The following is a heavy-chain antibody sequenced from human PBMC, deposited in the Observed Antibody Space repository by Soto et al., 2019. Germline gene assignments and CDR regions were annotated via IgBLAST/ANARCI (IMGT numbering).Heavy chain of an antibody. D-gene: IGHD5-18*01. V-gene: IGHV5-10-1*01. CDR2: IDPSDSQT. CDR1: GYSFAGYW. Sequence: GESLKISCXGSGYSFAGYWITWVRQKPGKGLEWMGRIDPSDSQTYYSPSFRGHVTISVTKSITTVFLQWSSLRASDTAMYYCAREIYDSDTGPNFQYYFDSWGQGTPVTVSS. J-gene: IGHJ4*02. CDR3: AREIYDSDTGPNFQYYFDS.